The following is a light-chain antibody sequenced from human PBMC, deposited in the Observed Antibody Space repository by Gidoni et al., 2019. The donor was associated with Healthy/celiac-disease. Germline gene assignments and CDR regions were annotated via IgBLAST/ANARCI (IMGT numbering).Light chain of an antibody. CDR2: DGS. V-gene: IGLV2-14*01. CDR3: SSYTSSSTLESV. J-gene: IGLJ3*02. Sequence: QSALTQPASVSGSPGQSITISCTGTSSDVGGYNYVSWYQQHPGKAPKIMIYDGSNRPSGVSNRFPGSKSGNTASLTISGLQAEDEADYYCSSYTSSSTLESVFGGGTKLTVL. CDR1: SSDVGGYNY.